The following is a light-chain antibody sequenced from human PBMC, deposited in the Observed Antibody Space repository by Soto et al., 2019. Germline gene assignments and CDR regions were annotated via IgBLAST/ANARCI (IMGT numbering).Light chain of an antibody. CDR1: QSVVQSANNKNY. J-gene: IGKJ2*01. CDR2: WAS. V-gene: IGKV4-1*01. Sequence: DIVMTQSPDSLAVSLGERATMHCKSSQSVVQSANNKNYLAWYQQKPGQPPKLLIYWASTRESGVPDRFSGSGSGTDFTLTISSLQAEDVAVYYCQQYYSLYTFGQGTKLEI. CDR3: QQYYSLYT.